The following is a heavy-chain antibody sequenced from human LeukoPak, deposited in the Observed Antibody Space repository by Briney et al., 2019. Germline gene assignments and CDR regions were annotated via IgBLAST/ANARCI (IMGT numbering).Heavy chain of an antibody. Sequence: GGSLRLSCAASGFTFSSYRMSWVRQAPGKGLEWVANIKQDGSEKYYVDSVKGRFTISRDNAKNSLYLQMNSLRAEDTAVYYCARDNGGYVVYYYYYGMDVWGQGTTVTVSS. CDR1: GFTFSSYR. CDR3: ARDNGGYVVYYYYYGMDV. CDR2: IKQDGSEK. D-gene: IGHD4-23*01. V-gene: IGHV3-7*01. J-gene: IGHJ6*02.